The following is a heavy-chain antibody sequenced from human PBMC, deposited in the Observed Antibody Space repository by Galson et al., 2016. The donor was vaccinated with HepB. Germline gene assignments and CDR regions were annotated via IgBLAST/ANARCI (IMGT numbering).Heavy chain of an antibody. J-gene: IGHJ6*02. CDR3: AHSRRIAMVRRATDYYSMDV. CDR2: MYWDDDK. CDR1: GFSLNGYPVG. D-gene: IGHD3-10*01. Sequence: PALVKPTQTLTLTCTFSGFSLNGYPVGVGWMRQPPGKAPEWLAPMYWDDDKGYSSSLESRRSITKDTSKNQVVLTLTNLDPVDTATYYCAHSRRIAMVRRATDYYSMDVWGQGTAVTVSS. V-gene: IGHV2-5*02.